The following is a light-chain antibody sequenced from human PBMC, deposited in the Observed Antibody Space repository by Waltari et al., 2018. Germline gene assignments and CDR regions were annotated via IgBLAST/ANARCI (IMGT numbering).Light chain of an antibody. Sequence: DIQMTQSPSFVSASVGERVTITCRASQSISNWLAWYQQKPGKAPKFLIYAASSLESGVPSRFGGSGSGTDFTLTISSLQPEDFATYYCQQTNSFPRPFGQGTKVEIK. CDR2: AAS. V-gene: IGKV1-12*01. J-gene: IGKJ1*01. CDR3: QQTNSFPRP. CDR1: QSISNW.